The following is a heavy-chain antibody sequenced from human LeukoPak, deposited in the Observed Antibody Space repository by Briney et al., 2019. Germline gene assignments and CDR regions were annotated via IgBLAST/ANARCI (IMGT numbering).Heavy chain of an antibody. CDR2: IIPIFGTA. J-gene: IGHJ6*03. Sequence: SVKVSCKASGGTFSSYAISWVRQAPGQGLEWMGGIIPIFGTANYAQKFQGRVTITTDESTSTAYMELSSLRSEDTAVYYCARGVLTAAGIYYYYYYVDVWGKGTTVTVSS. V-gene: IGHV1-69*05. CDR3: ARGVLTAAGIYYYYYYVDV. D-gene: IGHD6-13*01. CDR1: GGTFSSYA.